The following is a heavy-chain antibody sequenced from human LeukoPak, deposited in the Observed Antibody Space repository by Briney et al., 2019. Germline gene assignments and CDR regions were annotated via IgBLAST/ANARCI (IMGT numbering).Heavy chain of an antibody. CDR1: GFTFSSYG. CDR2: IRYDGSNK. CDR3: AKEGVYSGYDRFALGY. J-gene: IGHJ4*02. D-gene: IGHD5-12*01. Sequence: GGSLRLSCAASGFTFSSYGMHWARQAPGKGLEWVAFIRYDGSNKYYADSVKGRFTISRDNSKNTLYLQMNSLRAEDTAVYYCAKEGVYSGYDRFALGYWGQGTLVTVSS. V-gene: IGHV3-30*02.